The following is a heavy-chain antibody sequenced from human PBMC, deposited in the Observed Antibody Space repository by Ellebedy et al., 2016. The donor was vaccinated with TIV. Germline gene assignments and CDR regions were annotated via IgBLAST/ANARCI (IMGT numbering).Heavy chain of an antibody. CDR1: GGSISGYY. J-gene: IGHJ5*02. CDR3: ARGPIYSSGWYRWFDP. CDR2: IYDSGIT. Sequence: MPSETLSLTCTVSGGSISGYYWSWIRQTAGKGLEWIGRIYDSGITNYNPSLKSRVTMSVDTSKNQFSLKLRSVTAADTAVYYCARGPIYSSGWYRWFDPWGQGSLVTVSS. D-gene: IGHD6-19*01. V-gene: IGHV4-4*07.